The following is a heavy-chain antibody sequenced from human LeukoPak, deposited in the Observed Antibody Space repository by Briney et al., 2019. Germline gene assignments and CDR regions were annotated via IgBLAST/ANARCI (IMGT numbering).Heavy chain of an antibody. CDR3: ARDYYDSSGAGSL. D-gene: IGHD3-22*01. V-gene: IGHV4-34*01. CDR1: GTSFSRYY. J-gene: IGHJ4*02. Sequence: PSETLSLTCAVYGTSFSRYYWSWIRQPPGKGLEWIGEINHSGSTNYNPSLKSRVTISVDTSKNQFSLKLSSVTAADTAVYYCARDYYDSSGAGSLWGQGTLVTVSS. CDR2: INHSGST.